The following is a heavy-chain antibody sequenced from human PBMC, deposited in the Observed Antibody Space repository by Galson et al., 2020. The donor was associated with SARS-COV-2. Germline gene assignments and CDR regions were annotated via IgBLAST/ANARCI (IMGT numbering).Heavy chain of an antibody. D-gene: IGHD2-8*02. CDR2: IYWDDDK. J-gene: IGHJ4*02. Sequence: SGPTLVKPTQTLTLTCTFSGFSLSTSGVGVGWIRQPPGKALEWLALIYWDDDKRYSPSLKSRLTITKDTSKHQVVLRMTNRDPVDTTTYYCADRDVGLGGPPGFECGGQGTLVIVAS. CDR1: GFSLSTSGVG. V-gene: IGHV2-5*02. CDR3: ADRDVGLGGPPGFEC.